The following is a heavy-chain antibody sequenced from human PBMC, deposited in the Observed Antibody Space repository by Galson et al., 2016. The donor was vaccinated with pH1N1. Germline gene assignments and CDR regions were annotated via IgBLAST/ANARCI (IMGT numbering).Heavy chain of an antibody. CDR3: ATCYSSSWYHQYFQH. Sequence: SVKVSCKASGATFSSYGISWVRQAPGQGLEWMGGIIPIVGMANYAQKFQGRVTMTADISTTTAYMELSSLRSEDTAVYYCATCYSSSWYHQYFQHWGQGSLVTVSS. CDR1: GATFSSYG. J-gene: IGHJ1*01. D-gene: IGHD6-13*01. CDR2: IIPIVGMA. V-gene: IGHV1-69*10.